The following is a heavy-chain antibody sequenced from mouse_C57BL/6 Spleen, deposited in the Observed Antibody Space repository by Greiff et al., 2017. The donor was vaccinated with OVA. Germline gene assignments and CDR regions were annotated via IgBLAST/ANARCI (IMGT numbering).Heavy chain of an antibody. CDR2: ISYSGST. CDR3: ARWDYYEGAMDY. Sequence: VQLQQSGPGLAKPSQTLSLTCSVTGYSFTSDYWNWIRKFPGNKLEYMGYISYSGSTYYNPSLKSRISITRYTAKNQYYRQLDSVTTEDTATNYCARWDYYEGAMDYWGQGTSVTVSS. V-gene: IGHV3-8*01. J-gene: IGHJ4*01. D-gene: IGHD1-1*01. CDR1: GYSFTSDY.